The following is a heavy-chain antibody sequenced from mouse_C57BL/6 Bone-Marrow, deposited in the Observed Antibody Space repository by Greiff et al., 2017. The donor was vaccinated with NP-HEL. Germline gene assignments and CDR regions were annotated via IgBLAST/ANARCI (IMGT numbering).Heavy chain of an antibody. CDR2: INPSTGGT. V-gene: IGHV1-43*01. D-gene: IGHD1-1*01. J-gene: IGHJ4*01. Sequence: VQLQQSGPELVKPGASVKISCKASGYSFTGYYMHWVKQSSEKSLEWIGEINPSTGGTSYNQKFKGQATLTVDKSSSTAYMQLKSLTSEDSAVYSCEREYGSPYYAMDYWGQGTSVTVSS. CDR3: EREYGSPYYAMDY. CDR1: GYSFTGYY.